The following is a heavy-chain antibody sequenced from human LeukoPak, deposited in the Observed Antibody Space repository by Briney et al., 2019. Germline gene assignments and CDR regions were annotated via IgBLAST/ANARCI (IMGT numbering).Heavy chain of an antibody. D-gene: IGHD6-13*01. CDR2: INVGNGNT. J-gene: IGHJ5*02. CDR1: GYTFTDYP. V-gene: IGHV1-3*03. Sequence: ASVKVSCKASGYTFTDYPMHWVRQAPGQRLEWMGWINVGNGNTKYSQEFQGRVTITRDTSASTAYMELSSLRSEDMAVYYCAREWQQLVRGSWFDPWGQGTLVTVSS. CDR3: AREWQQLVRGSWFDP.